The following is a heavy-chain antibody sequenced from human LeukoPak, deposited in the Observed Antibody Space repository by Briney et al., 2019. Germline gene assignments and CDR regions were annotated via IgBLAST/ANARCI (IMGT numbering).Heavy chain of an antibody. CDR2: INGDGSST. V-gene: IGHV3-74*01. Sequence: GGSLRLSCAASGFTFSTYWMNWVRQAPGKGLVWVSRINGDGSSTSYGDSVKGRFTISKDNAKNTLYLQMNGLRVEDTAVYYCARALGDIRGQGTLVTVSS. CDR1: GFTFSTYW. J-gene: IGHJ4*02. CDR3: ARALGDI.